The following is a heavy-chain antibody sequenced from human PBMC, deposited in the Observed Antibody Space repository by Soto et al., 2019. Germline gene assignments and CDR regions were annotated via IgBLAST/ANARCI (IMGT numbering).Heavy chain of an antibody. V-gene: IGHV3-30*18. CDR3: AKDQAPYSPFYFEY. CDR1: GFTFRTYS. D-gene: IGHD1-26*01. Sequence: ESGGDVVQPGRSLRLSCAASGFTFRTYSMHWVRQAPGKGLEWVAVISNDGSIKYYADPVKGRFTVSRDNSKNTLYLQVNNLRVEATAVYYCAKDQAPYSPFYFEYWGQGTLVTVSS. J-gene: IGHJ4*02. CDR2: ISNDGSIK.